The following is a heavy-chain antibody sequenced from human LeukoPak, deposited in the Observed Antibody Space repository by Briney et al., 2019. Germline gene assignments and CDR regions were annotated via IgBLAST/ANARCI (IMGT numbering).Heavy chain of an antibody. D-gene: IGHD6-13*01. Sequence: NPSETLSLTCAVSGDSISSGNWWSWVRQPPGKGLEWIGEIYHSGSTNYNPSLKSRVTISVDKSKNQFSLKLSSVTAADTAVYYCARIAAPEGYYYGMDVWGQGTTVTVSS. CDR1: GDSISSGNW. V-gene: IGHV4-4*02. CDR3: ARIAAPEGYYYGMDV. CDR2: IYHSGST. J-gene: IGHJ6*02.